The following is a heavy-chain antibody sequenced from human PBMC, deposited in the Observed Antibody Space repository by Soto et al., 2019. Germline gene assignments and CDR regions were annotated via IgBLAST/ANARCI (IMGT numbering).Heavy chain of an antibody. J-gene: IGHJ6*02. CDR1: GFSFSNYS. Sequence: HPGGSLRLSCVASGFSFSNYSMNWVRQAPGKGLEWVSYISSCSSTIYYADSVRGRFTISRDNAKNSVYLQMDSLRHEDTAMYYYARDKVFSTLGELEPNHYYYGMDVWGQGTTVTVSS. CDR2: ISSCSSTI. V-gene: IGHV3-48*02. CDR3: ARDKVFSTLGELEPNHYYYGMDV. D-gene: IGHD1-1*01.